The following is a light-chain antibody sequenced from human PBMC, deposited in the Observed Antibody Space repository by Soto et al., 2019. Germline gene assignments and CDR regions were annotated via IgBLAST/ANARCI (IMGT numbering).Light chain of an antibody. CDR3: QQSYSNFWT. Sequence: DIQMTQSPSSLSASVGDRVTISCRASQNINDYLNWCQQTPGKAPKLLIYAASNLQSGVPSRFSGSGSGTDFTLTISSLQPQDFATYYCQQSYSNFWTFGQGTKVEMK. CDR1: QNINDY. J-gene: IGKJ1*01. V-gene: IGKV1-39*01. CDR2: AAS.